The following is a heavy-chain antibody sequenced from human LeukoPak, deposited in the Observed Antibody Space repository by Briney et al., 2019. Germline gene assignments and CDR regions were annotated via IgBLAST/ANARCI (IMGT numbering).Heavy chain of an antibody. CDR1: GGTFSSYA. D-gene: IGHD1-26*01. CDR3: ARDGYSGSYLDY. J-gene: IGHJ4*02. Sequence: SVKVSCKASGGTFSSYAISWVRQAPGQGLEWMGGIIPIFGTANYAQKFQGRVTITTDESTSTAYMELSSLRSEDTAVYYCARDGYSGSYLDYWGQGTLVTVSS. V-gene: IGHV1-69*05. CDR2: IIPIFGTA.